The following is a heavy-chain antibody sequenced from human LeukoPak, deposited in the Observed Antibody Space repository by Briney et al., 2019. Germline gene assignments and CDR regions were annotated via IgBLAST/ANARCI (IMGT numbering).Heavy chain of an antibody. CDR2: INPNSGGT. CDR3: ARADLQYCLGSGSYRWFDP. CDR1: GYTFTGYY. Sequence: ASVKVSCKASGYTFTGYYMHWVRQAPGQGLEWMGWINPNSGGTNYAQKFQDRVTMTRDTSISTAYMELSRLRSDDTAVYYCARADLQYCLGSGSYRWFDPWGQGTLVTVSS. D-gene: IGHD3-10*01. J-gene: IGHJ5*02. V-gene: IGHV1-2*02.